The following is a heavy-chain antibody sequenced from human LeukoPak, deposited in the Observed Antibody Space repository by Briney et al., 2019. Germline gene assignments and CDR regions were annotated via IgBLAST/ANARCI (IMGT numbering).Heavy chain of an antibody. J-gene: IGHJ5*02. CDR3: AREGRPEYCTNGVCYLRSAGNWFDP. V-gene: IGHV4-4*07. CDR2: IYTSGST. D-gene: IGHD2-8*01. Sequence: SETLSLTCTVSGGSISSYYWSWIRQPAGKGLEWIGRIYTSGSTNYNPSLKSRVTISVDTSKNQFSLKLSSVTAADTAVYYCAREGRPEYCTNGVCYLRSAGNWFDPWGQGTLVTVSS. CDR1: GGSISSYY.